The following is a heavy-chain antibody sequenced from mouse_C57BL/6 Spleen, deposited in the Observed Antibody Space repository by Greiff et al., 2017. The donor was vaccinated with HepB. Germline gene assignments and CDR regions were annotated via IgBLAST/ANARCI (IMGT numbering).Heavy chain of an antibody. J-gene: IGHJ1*03. Sequence: EVHLVESGGGLVKPGGSLKLSCAASGFTFSSYAMSWVRQTPEKRLEWVATISDGGSYTYYPDNVKGRFTIARDNAKNKLYLQMSHLKSEDTAMYYCARDLGYYGSRYFDVWGTGTTVTVSS. D-gene: IGHD1-1*01. CDR1: GFTFSSYA. CDR2: ISDGGSYT. V-gene: IGHV5-4*01. CDR3: ARDLGYYGSRYFDV.